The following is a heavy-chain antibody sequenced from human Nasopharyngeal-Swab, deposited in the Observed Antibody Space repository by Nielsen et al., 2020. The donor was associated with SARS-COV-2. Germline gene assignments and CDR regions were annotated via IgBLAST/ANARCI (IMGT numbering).Heavy chain of an antibody. CDR1: GWSFSGYS. CDR2: INHSGST. Sequence: SETLSLTCALYGWSFSGYSWSWIRQLPGKGLDWIGEINHSGSTNYNPSLKSRVTISVDTSKNKFSLKLCSVTAADTAVYYCERLTLGVVMTGWFDPWGQGTLVTVSS. D-gene: IGHD2-15*01. CDR3: ERLTLGVVMTGWFDP. J-gene: IGHJ5*02. V-gene: IGHV4-34*01.